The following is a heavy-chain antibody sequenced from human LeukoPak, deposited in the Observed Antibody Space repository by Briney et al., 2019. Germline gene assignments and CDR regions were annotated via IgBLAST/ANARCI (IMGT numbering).Heavy chain of an antibody. CDR2: IYTSGST. CDR1: GGSISSGSYY. Sequence: SETLSLTCTVSGGSISSGSYYWSWIRQPAGKGLEWIGRIYTSGSTNYNPSLKSRVTISVDTSKNQFSLKLSSVTAADTAVYYCASRRNRDYFDYWGQGTLVTVSS. D-gene: IGHD1-14*01. V-gene: IGHV4-61*02. CDR3: ASRRNRDYFDY. J-gene: IGHJ4*02.